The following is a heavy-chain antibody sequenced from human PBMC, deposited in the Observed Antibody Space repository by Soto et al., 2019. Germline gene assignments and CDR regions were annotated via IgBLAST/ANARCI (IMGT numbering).Heavy chain of an antibody. CDR3: ARDRGPGEGYFDL. CDR1: GFTFSSYA. Sequence: GGSLRLSGAASGFTFSSYAMHWVRQAPGKGLEWVAVISYDGSNKYYADSVKGRFTISRDNSKNTLYLQMNSLRAEDTAVYYCARDRGPGEGYFDLWGRGTLVTVSS. D-gene: IGHD2-21*01. CDR2: ISYDGSNK. V-gene: IGHV3-30-3*01. J-gene: IGHJ2*01.